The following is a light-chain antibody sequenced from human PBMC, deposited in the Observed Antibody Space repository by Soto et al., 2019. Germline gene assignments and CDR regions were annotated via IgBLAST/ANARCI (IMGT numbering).Light chain of an antibody. CDR2: DVS. CDR3: SSYTSSSTLV. V-gene: IGLV2-14*01. J-gene: IGLJ1*01. CDR1: SSYVGGYNY. Sequence: QSVLTQPASVSGSPGQSITISCTGTSSYVGGYNYVSWYQQHPGKAPKLMIYDVSNRPSGVSNRFSGSKSGNTASLTISGLQAEDEADYYCSSYTSSSTLVFGTGPKVTVL.